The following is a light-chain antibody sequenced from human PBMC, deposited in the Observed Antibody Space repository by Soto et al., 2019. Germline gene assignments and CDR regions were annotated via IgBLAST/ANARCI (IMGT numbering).Light chain of an antibody. CDR3: AAWDDSLSGWV. J-gene: IGLJ3*02. CDR2: RSN. Sequence: QAVVTQPPSASGTPGQGVTISCSGRSSNIGSNYVYWYQQLPGTAPKLLIYRSNQRPSGVPDRFSGSKSGTSASLAISGLRSEDEADYYCAAWDDSLSGWVFGGGTKLTVL. V-gene: IGLV1-47*01. CDR1: SSNIGSNY.